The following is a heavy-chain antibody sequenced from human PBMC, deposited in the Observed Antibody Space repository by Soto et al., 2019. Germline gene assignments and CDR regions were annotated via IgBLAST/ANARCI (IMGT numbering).Heavy chain of an antibody. CDR3: ARGYGVKSGTFDF. D-gene: IGHD4-17*01. CDR1: GFTFSSYD. J-gene: IGHJ3*01. V-gene: IGHV3-33*01. Sequence: QVQLVESGGGVVQPGRSLRLSCAASGFTFSSYDMHWVRQALGKGLDWVAVIWYDGSNKDYADSVKGRFTISRDNSKNTLYLQMNSLRGEDTAVYYCARGYGVKSGTFDFWGQGTMVTVSS. CDR2: IWYDGSNK.